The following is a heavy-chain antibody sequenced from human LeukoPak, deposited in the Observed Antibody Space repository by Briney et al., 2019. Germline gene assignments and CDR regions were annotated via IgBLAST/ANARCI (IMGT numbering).Heavy chain of an antibody. Sequence: GGSLRLSCAASGFTFSSYAMSWVRQAPGKGLEWVSAISGSGGSTYYADSVKGRFTISRDNSKNTLYLQMNSLRAEDTAVYYCAKDSGRFLEWLNYFDYWGQGTLVTVYS. CDR1: GFTFSSYA. D-gene: IGHD3-3*01. J-gene: IGHJ4*02. V-gene: IGHV3-23*01. CDR3: AKDSGRFLEWLNYFDY. CDR2: ISGSGGST.